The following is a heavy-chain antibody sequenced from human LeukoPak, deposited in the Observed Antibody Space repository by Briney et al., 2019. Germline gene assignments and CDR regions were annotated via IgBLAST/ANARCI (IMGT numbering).Heavy chain of an antibody. D-gene: IGHD6-6*01. V-gene: IGHV4-61*02. Sequence: PSQTLSLTCTVSGGSISSGSYYWSWIRQPAGKGLEWIGRIYTSGSTNYNLSLKSRVTISVDTNKKQFSLKVNSVTAADTAVYYCARFSEYSRSFDPWGQGALVTVSS. CDR2: IYTSGST. J-gene: IGHJ5*02. CDR3: ARFSEYSRSFDP. CDR1: GGSISSGSYY.